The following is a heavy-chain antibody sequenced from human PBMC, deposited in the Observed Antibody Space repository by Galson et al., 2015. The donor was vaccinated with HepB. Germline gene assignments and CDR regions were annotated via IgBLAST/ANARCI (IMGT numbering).Heavy chain of an antibody. D-gene: IGHD4-11*01. Sequence: SLRLSCAASGFTVSSHYVNWVRQAPGKGLEWVSVTYSGGSTYYADSVKGRFTISRDNSKNTLNLHMNSLRAEDTAVYYCARESQQQYDPTADYYYYGLDVWGQGTTVTVSS. CDR3: ARESQQQYDPTADYYYYGLDV. V-gene: IGHV3-66*01. CDR2: TYSGGST. CDR1: GFTVSSHY. J-gene: IGHJ6*02.